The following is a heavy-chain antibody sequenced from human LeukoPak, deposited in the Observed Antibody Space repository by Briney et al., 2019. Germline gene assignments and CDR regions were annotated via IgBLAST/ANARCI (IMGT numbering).Heavy chain of an antibody. V-gene: IGHV3-23*01. CDR2: ISESGYST. J-gene: IGHJ3*02. Sequence: PGGSLRLSCAASEFTFNSYTMSWVRQAPGKGLEWVSAISESGYSTYYADSVKGRFTISRDNSKNTLYLQMNSLRAEDTAVYYCARTLVVINDAFDIWGQGTMVTVSS. D-gene: IGHD3-22*01. CDR3: ARTLVVINDAFDI. CDR1: EFTFNSYT.